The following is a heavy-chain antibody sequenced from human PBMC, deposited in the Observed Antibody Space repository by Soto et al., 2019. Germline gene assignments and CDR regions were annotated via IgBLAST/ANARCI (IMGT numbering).Heavy chain of an antibody. D-gene: IGHD3-22*01. J-gene: IGHJ4*02. Sequence: SVKASGNASGFTFTSSAVPLGRQARGQRPEWIGWIVVGSGNTNYAQKFQERVTITRDMSTSTAYMQLSSLRSEDTAVYYCAAVPYYYDSSAYYFDYWGQGTLVTVSS. CDR3: AAVPYYYDSSAYYFDY. V-gene: IGHV1-58*01. CDR1: GFTFTSSA. CDR2: IVVGSGNT.